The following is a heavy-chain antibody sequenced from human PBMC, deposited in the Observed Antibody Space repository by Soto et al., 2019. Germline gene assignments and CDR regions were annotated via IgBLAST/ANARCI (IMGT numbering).Heavy chain of an antibody. CDR3: ARGDGDYYDGNGYLGRH. Sequence: SLRLSCAASGFTFSSYWMHWVRQAPGKGLVWVSRIKSDGSGTYYADSVKGRLTISRDNAKNTLYLQMNSLRVEDTAVYYCARGDGDYYDGNGYLGRHWGQGTLVTVSS. CDR1: GFTFSSYW. V-gene: IGHV3-74*01. J-gene: IGHJ4*02. D-gene: IGHD3-22*01. CDR2: IKSDGSGT.